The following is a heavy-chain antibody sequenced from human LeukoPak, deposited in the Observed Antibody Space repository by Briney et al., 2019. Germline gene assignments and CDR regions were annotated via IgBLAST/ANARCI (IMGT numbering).Heavy chain of an antibody. Sequence: GGSLRLSCAASGFTFSTYAMNWVRLAPGKGLEWVSSVAGRGDVTYYADSVKGRFTISRDNSKNTLYLQMNSLRAEDTAVYHCAREDRSSGLYGLDYWGQGTLVTVSS. CDR1: GFTFSTYA. D-gene: IGHD6-19*01. J-gene: IGHJ4*02. CDR3: AREDRSSGLYGLDY. CDR2: VAGRGDVT. V-gene: IGHV3-23*01.